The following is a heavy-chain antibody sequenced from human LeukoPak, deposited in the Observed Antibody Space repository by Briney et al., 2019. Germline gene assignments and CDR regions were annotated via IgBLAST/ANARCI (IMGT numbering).Heavy chain of an antibody. J-gene: IGHJ5*02. V-gene: IGHV3-21*01. D-gene: IGHD2-2*01. CDR2: ISSSSSYI. Sequence: PGGYLRLSCAASGFTFSSYSMNWVRQAPGKGLEWVSSISSSSSYIYYADSVKGRFTISRDNAKNSLYLQMNSLRAEDTAVYYCARGGYCSSTSCYFWFDPWGQGTLVTVSS. CDR3: ARGGYCSSTSCYFWFDP. CDR1: GFTFSSYS.